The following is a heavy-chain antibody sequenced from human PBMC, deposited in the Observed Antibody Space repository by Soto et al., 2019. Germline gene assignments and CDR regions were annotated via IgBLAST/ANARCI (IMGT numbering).Heavy chain of an antibody. CDR3: ARDRKGGDSWVWDYFDY. CDR1: GFTFSSYA. Sequence: QVQLVESGGGVVQPGRSLRLSCAASGFTFSSYAMHWVRQAPGKGLEWVAVISYDGSNKYYADSVKGRFTISRDDSKNTLFLQMNSLRPEDTAVYYCARDRKGGDSWVWDYFDYWGQGILVTVSS. V-gene: IGHV3-30-3*01. D-gene: IGHD2-21*02. CDR2: ISYDGSNK. J-gene: IGHJ4*02.